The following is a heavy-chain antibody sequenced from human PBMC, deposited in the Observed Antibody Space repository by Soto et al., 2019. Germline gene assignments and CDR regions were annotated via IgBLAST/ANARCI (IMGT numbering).Heavy chain of an antibody. D-gene: IGHD3-3*02. CDR1: GFTVSTYW. Sequence: GGSLRLSCAASGFTVSTYWMSWIRQAPGKGLEWVANIKQEGSEKYYVDSVKGRFTISRDNAKNSLYLQMNSLRVEDTAVYYCARDKLEGPTPFDIWGQGTVVTVSS. CDR3: ARDKLEGPTPFDI. V-gene: IGHV3-7*01. CDR2: IKQEGSEK. J-gene: IGHJ3*02.